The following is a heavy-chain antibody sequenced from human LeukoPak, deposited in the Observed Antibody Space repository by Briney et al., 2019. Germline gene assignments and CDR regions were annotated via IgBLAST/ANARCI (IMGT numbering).Heavy chain of an antibody. CDR1: GGSFSGYY. CDR2: INHSGST. J-gene: IGHJ5*02. CDR3: ARVKGYQLLFNWFDP. Sequence: SETLSLTCAVYGGSFSGYYWSWTRQPPGKGLEWIGEINHSGSTNYNPSLKSRVTISVDTSKNQFSLKLSSVTAADTAVYYCARVKGYQLLFNWFDPWGQGTLVTVSS. V-gene: IGHV4-34*01. D-gene: IGHD2-2*01.